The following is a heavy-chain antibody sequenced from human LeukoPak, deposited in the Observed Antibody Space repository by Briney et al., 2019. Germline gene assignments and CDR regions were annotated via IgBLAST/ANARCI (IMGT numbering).Heavy chain of an antibody. CDR1: GFSFSSYS. V-gene: IGHV3-48*01. J-gene: IGHJ4*02. D-gene: IGHD3-10*01. CDR2: ISSSSRTI. CDR3: AKDSTPYGSGSYFLDY. Sequence: GGSLRLSCAASGFSFSSYSMNWVRQAPGKGLEWVSYISSSSRTIYYADSVKGRFTISRDNSKNTLYLQMNSLRAEDTAVYYCAKDSTPYGSGSYFLDYWGQGTLVTVSS.